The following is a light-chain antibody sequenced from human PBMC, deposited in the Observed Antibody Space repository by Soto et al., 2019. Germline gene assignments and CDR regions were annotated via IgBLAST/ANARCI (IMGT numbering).Light chain of an antibody. J-gene: IGLJ1*01. V-gene: IGLV2-14*01. Sequence: QSALTQPASVSGSPGQSITISCTGTSIDVGGYNYVSWYQQHPGKAPKLMIYEVSNRPSGVSNRFSGSKSGNTASLTISGLQAEDEADYYCSSYTSSNSYVFGTGTKVTVL. CDR3: SSYTSSNSYV. CDR2: EVS. CDR1: SIDVGGYNY.